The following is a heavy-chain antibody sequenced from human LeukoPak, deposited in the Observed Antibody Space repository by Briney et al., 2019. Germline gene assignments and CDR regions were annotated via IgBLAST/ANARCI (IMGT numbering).Heavy chain of an antibody. CDR1: GGSISSGGYY. V-gene: IGHV4-31*03. CDR3: ARENARYYYDSSGYCGPFDY. CDR2: IYYSRST. Sequence: SQTLSLTCTVSGGSISSGGYYWSWIRQHPGKGLECIGYIYYSRSTYYNPSLKSRVTISVDTSKNQFSLKLSSVTAADTAVYYCARENARYYYDSSGYCGPFDYWGQGTLVTVSS. D-gene: IGHD3-22*01. J-gene: IGHJ4*02.